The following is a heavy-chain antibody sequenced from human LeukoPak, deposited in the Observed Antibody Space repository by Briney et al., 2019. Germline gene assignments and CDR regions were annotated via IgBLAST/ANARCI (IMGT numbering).Heavy chain of an antibody. V-gene: IGHV3-7*01. Sequence: GGSLRLSCAASGFTFSLYWMTWVRQSPGKGLEWVADINPDGSQKYSVDSVKGRFTISRNNAKNSLFLQMNSLRAEDTAVYYCVRQMIRFWFDPWGQGTLVTVSS. CDR2: INPDGSQK. J-gene: IGHJ5*02. CDR3: VRQMIRFWFDP. CDR1: GFTFSLYW. D-gene: IGHD3-16*01.